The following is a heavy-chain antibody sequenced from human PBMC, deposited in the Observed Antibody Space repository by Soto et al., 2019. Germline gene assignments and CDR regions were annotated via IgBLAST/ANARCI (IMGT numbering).Heavy chain of an antibody. CDR2: INHSGST. CDR1: GGSFSGYY. V-gene: IGHV4-34*01. J-gene: IGHJ5*02. D-gene: IGHD1-20*01. Sequence: SETLSLTCAFYGGSFSGYYWSWIRRPPGKGLEWIGEINHSGSTNYNPSLKSRVTISVDTSKNQFSLKLSSVTAADTAVYYCATVRYNWNGKGGWFDPRGQATRVTVSS. CDR3: ATVRYNWNGKGGWFDP.